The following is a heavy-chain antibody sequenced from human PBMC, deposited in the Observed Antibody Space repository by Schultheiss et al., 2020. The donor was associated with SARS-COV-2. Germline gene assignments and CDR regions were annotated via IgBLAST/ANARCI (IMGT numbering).Heavy chain of an antibody. V-gene: IGHV5-51*01. Sequence: GESLKISCKGSGYSFTSYWIGWVRQMPGKGLEWMGIIYPGDSDTRYSPSFQGQVTISADKSISTAYLQWSSLKALDTAMYYCASGPVVAADEADFDYWGQGTLVTVSS. CDR1: GYSFTSYW. D-gene: IGHD2-15*01. CDR2: IYPGDSDT. CDR3: ASGPVVAADEADFDY. J-gene: IGHJ4*02.